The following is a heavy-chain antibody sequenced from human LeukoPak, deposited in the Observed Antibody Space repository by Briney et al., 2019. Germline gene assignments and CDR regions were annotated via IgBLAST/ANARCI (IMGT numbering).Heavy chain of an antibody. V-gene: IGHV3-7*01. J-gene: IGHJ6*02. D-gene: IGHD3-3*01. CDR2: IKQDGSEK. CDR3: ARDGNYDFWSGFRKPRNGIDV. Sequence: GGSLRLSCAASGFTFSSYWMSWVRQAPGKGLEWVANIKQDGSEKYYVDSVKGRFTISRDNAKNSLYLQMNSLRAEDTAVYYCARDGNYDFWSGFRKPRNGIDVWGQGTTVTVSS. CDR1: GFTFSSYW.